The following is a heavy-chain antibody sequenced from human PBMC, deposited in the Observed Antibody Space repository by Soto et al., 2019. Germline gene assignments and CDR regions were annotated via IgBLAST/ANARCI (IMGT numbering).Heavy chain of an antibody. V-gene: IGHV3-21*01. Sequence: EVQLVESGGGLVKPGGSLRLSCAASGFTFSSYSMNWVRQAPGKGLEWVSSISSSSSYIYYADSVKGRFTISRDNAKNSLYLQMNSLRAEDTAVYYCVRSSGSRSSYYYGMDVWGQGTTVTVSS. CDR2: ISSSSSYI. CDR1: GFTFSSYS. CDR3: VRSSGSRSSYYYGMDV. J-gene: IGHJ6*02. D-gene: IGHD1-26*01.